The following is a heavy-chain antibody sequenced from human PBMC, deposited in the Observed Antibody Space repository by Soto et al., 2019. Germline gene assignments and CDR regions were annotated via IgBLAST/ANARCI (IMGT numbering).Heavy chain of an antibody. V-gene: IGHV4-4*02. Sequence: SETLSLTCAVSSGSISSSNWWSWVRQPPGKGLEWIGEIYHSGSTNYNPSLKSRVTISVDKSKNQFSLKLSSVTAADTAVYYCARAYRMTKNWFDPWGQGTLVTVSS. CDR2: IYHSGST. CDR3: ARAYRMTKNWFDP. D-gene: IGHD4-17*01. J-gene: IGHJ5*02. CDR1: SGSISSSNW.